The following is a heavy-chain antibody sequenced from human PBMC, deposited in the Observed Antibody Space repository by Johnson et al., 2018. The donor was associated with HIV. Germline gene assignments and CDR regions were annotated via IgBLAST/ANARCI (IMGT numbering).Heavy chain of an antibody. CDR3: TTLWGIPAAFDI. CDR1: GFTFSNAW. D-gene: IGHD3-16*01. Sequence: VQLVESGGGLVKPGGSLRLSCAASGFTFSNAWMSWVRQAPGKGLEWVGRIKSKTDGGTTDYAAPVKGKFTISRDDSKNTLYLQMNSLKTEDTAVYYCTTLWGIPAAFDIWGQGTRVTVSS. J-gene: IGHJ3*02. V-gene: IGHV3-15*01. CDR2: IKSKTDGGTT.